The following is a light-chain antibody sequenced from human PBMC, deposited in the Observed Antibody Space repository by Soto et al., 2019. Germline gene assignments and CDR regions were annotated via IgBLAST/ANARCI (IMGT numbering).Light chain of an antibody. V-gene: IGKV3-20*01. CDR2: GAS. Sequence: VRTQSPATLSVSPGEGFTLSCMASQGVMSSFLAWYQHKPGQAPRLLIYGASSRATGIPDRFSGSGSGRDFTPTISRVEPEDFAVYFCQQYGSTPLTFGGGNKVDI. CDR1: QGVMSSF. J-gene: IGKJ4*02. CDR3: QQYGSTPLT.